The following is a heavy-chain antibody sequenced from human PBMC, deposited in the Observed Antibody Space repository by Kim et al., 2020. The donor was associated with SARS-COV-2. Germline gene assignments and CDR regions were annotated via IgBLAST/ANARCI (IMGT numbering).Heavy chain of an antibody. Sequence: SVKVSCKASGGTFSSYAISWVRQAPGQGLEWMGRIIPILGIANYAQKFQGRVTITADKSTSTVYMELSSLRSEDTAVYYCARDSYDYQNWFDPWGQGTL. D-gene: IGHD3-22*01. CDR2: IIPILGIA. V-gene: IGHV1-69*04. J-gene: IGHJ5*02. CDR3: ARDSYDYQNWFDP. CDR1: GGTFSSYA.